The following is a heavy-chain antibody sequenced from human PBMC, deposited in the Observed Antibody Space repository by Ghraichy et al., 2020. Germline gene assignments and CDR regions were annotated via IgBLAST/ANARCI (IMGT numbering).Heavy chain of an antibody. V-gene: IGHV4-59*01. Sequence: SETLSLTCTVSGGSISNYYWSWIRQPPGKGLEWIGYIYYSGSTNYNPSLKSRVTISVDTSKNHFSLKLSSVTAADTALYYCARIYYYDSSLSFQHWGQGTLVTVSS. J-gene: IGHJ1*01. CDR1: GGSISNYY. D-gene: IGHD3-22*01. CDR3: ARIYYYDSSLSFQH. CDR2: IYYSGST.